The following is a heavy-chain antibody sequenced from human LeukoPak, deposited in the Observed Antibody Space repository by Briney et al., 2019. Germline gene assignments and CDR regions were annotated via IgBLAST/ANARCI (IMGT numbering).Heavy chain of an antibody. CDR2: INTDGSST. D-gene: IGHD1-26*01. CDR1: RFTFSSYW. V-gene: IGHV3-74*01. Sequence: GGSLRLSCAASRFTFSSYWMHWVRQAPGKGLVGVSRINTDGSSTTYADSVKGRFTISRDNPKNTLYLQMNSLRAEDTAVYYCASGVGLTLRDFWGQGTLLTVSS. J-gene: IGHJ4*02. CDR3: ASGVGLTLRDF.